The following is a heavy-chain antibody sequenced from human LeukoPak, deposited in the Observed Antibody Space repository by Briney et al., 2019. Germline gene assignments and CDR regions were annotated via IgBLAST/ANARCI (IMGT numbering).Heavy chain of an antibody. CDR2: ISSNGDNT. CDR3: VRGTGY. Sequence: GGSLRLSCSVSGFTFSTYVMHWVRQAPGKGLEYVSAISSNGDNTYYADPVKGRFTISRDNSKNTLYLQMSSLRADDTAVCYCVRGTGYWGQGTLVTVSS. CDR1: GFTFSTYV. J-gene: IGHJ4*02. V-gene: IGHV3-64D*06.